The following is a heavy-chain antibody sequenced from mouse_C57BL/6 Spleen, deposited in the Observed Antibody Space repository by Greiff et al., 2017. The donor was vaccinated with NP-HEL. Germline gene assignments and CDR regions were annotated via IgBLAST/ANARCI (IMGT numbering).Heavy chain of an antibody. J-gene: IGHJ2*01. D-gene: IGHD1-1*01. V-gene: IGHV1-22*01. CDR1: GYTFTDYN. CDR2: INPNNGGT. CDR3: ADLLLRFDY. Sequence: EVKLMESGPELVKPGASVKMSCKASGYTFTDYNMHWVKQSHGKSLEWIGYINPNNGGTSYNQKFKGKATLTVNKSSSTAYMELRSLTSEDSAVYYCADLLLRFDYWGQGTTLTVSS.